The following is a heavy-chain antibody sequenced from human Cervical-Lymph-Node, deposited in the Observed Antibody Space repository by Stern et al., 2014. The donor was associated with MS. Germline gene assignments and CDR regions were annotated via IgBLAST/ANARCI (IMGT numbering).Heavy chain of an antibody. CDR2: ISDDRSNK. CDR1: GFTFSRFG. V-gene: IGHV3-30*18. Sequence: VQLVESGGGVVQPGRSLRLSCAASGFTFSRFGMHWVRQAPGKGLEWVALISDDRSNKYYADSVKGRFTISRDNSKNTLYLQRNSLRAEETAVYYCAKEARYGGGDYWGQGTLVTVSS. D-gene: IGHD4-23*01. CDR3: AKEARYGGGDY. J-gene: IGHJ4*02.